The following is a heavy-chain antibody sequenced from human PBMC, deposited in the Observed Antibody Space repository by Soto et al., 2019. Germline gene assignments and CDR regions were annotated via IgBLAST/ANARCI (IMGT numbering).Heavy chain of an antibody. D-gene: IGHD3-10*01. Sequence: QVQLVQSGGGVVQPGRSLRLSCATSGFTFSDFGMQWVRQAPGKGLEWVAVISFDGSSKYYAASVKGLFTIFRDNSRNTVYVQMNSLRAEDTAVYYCAKDWGRQFAAGSFYFGYWGQGILVTVSS. CDR3: AKDWGRQFAAGSFYFGY. V-gene: IGHV3-30*18. CDR1: GFTFSDFG. CDR2: ISFDGSSK. J-gene: IGHJ4*02.